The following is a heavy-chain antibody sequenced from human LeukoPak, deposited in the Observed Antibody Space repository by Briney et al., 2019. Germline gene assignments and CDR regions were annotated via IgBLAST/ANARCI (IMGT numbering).Heavy chain of an antibody. V-gene: IGHV1-24*01. CDR1: GYTLTELS. J-gene: IGHJ4*02. D-gene: IGHD6-19*01. CDR3: TTPGYSLSRDSSGNFDY. CDR2: FDPEDGET. Sequence: GASAKVSCKVSGYTLTELSMHWVRQAPGKGLEWMGGFDPEDGETIYAQKFQGRVTMTEDTSTDTAYMELSSLRSEDTAVYYCTTPGYSLSRDSSGNFDYWGQGTLVTVSS.